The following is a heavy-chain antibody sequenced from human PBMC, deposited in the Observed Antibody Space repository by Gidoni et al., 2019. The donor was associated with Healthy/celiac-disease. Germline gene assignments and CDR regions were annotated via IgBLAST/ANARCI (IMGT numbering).Heavy chain of an antibody. D-gene: IGHD6-13*01. CDR1: GFPFSSYG. CDR2: IWYDGSNK. V-gene: IGHV3-33*01. J-gene: IGHJ4*02. CDR3: ARSIAAAGTGLDY. Sequence: QVQLVESGGGVVQPGWSLRPSSAASGFPFSSYGLHWVRQARGTRLEWMAVIWYDGSNKYYGDSVKGRFTISIDNSKNTLYLQMKNLRAEDTAVYYCARSIAAAGTGLDYWGQGTLVTVSS.